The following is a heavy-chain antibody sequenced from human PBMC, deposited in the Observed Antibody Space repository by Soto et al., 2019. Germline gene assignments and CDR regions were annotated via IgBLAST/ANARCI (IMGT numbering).Heavy chain of an antibody. Sequence: QVQLQESGPGLMKPSGTLSLTCAVSGGSITSNWWSWVRQPPGKGLEWIAEIFHTGRANYNPSLNGRLTISMDKSRNHLSLNLNSVTAADTAVYYCARHIAVSGTRGFDHWGQGTLVTVSS. CDR3: ARHIAVSGTRGFDH. CDR1: GGSITSNW. V-gene: IGHV4-4*02. J-gene: IGHJ4*02. CDR2: IFHTGRA. D-gene: IGHD2-21*01.